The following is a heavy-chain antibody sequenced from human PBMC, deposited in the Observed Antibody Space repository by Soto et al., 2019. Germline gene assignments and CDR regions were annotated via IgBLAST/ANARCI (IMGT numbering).Heavy chain of an antibody. D-gene: IGHD4-4*01. CDR3: ARHSYYSNPLRFDP. CDR2: IHYSGST. CDR1: GGSITGYY. Sequence: QVQLQESGPGLVQPSETLSLTCTVSGGSITGYYWSWIRQPPGKGPEWIGNIHYSGSTNYNPSLKSRVTISVDPSKNQFSLRLSSVTAAETAVYYCARHSYYSNPLRFDPWGQGTLVTVSS. V-gene: IGHV4-59*08. J-gene: IGHJ5*02.